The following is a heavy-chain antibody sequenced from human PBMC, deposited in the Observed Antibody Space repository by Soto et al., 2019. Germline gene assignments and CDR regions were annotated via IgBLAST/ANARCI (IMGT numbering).Heavy chain of an antibody. CDR1: GFTFSSYA. Sequence: PGGSLRLSCAASGFTFSSYAMSWVRQAPGKGLEWVSAISGSGGSTYYADSVKGRFTISRDNSKNTLYLQMNSLRAEDTAVYYCAKSVIVATIRAYPFGYWGQGTLVTVSS. CDR3: AKSVIVATIRAYPFGY. J-gene: IGHJ4*02. D-gene: IGHD5-12*01. CDR2: ISGSGGST. V-gene: IGHV3-23*01.